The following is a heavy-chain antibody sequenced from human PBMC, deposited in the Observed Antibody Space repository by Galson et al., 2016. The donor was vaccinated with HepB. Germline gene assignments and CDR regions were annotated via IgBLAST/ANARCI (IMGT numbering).Heavy chain of an antibody. V-gene: IGHV3-48*03. Sequence: SLRLSCAASGFTFSRYEMNWVRQAPGKGLEWVSYISSSGTTIYYADSVKGRFTISRDNAKNSLYLQMKSLRAEDAAVYYCARERVAGGYLGAFDIWGQGTMVTVSS. CDR3: ARERVAGGYLGAFDI. CDR2: ISSSGTTI. D-gene: IGHD5-12*01. J-gene: IGHJ3*02. CDR1: GFTFSRYE.